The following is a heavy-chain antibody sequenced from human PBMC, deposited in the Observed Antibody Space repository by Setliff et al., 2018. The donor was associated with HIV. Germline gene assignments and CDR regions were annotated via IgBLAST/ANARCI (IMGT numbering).Heavy chain of an antibody. CDR2: FDPEDGET. CDR3: ARDPIRAVGVDFWSATNNWFGP. CDR1: GYTLTELS. D-gene: IGHD3-3*01. Sequence: GASVKVSCKVSGYTLTELSMHWVRQAPGKGLEWMGGFDPEDGETIYAQKFQGRVTMTEDTSTDTAYMELSSLRSEDTAVYYCARDPIRAVGVDFWSATNNWFGPWGQGTLVTVSS. V-gene: IGHV1-24*01. J-gene: IGHJ5*02.